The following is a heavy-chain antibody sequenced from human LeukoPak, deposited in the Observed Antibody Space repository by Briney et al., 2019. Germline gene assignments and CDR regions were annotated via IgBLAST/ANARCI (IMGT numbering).Heavy chain of an antibody. D-gene: IGHD3-3*01. CDR3: ARSPSTYYDFWSANYYMDV. CDR2: IIPIFGTA. CDR1: GYTFTSYD. J-gene: IGHJ6*03. Sequence: GASVKVSCKASGYTFTSYDINWVRQAPGQGLEWMGGIIPIFGTANYAQKFQGRVTITADESTSTAYMELSSLRSEDTAVYYCARSPSTYYDFWSANYYMDVWGKGTTVTVSS. V-gene: IGHV1-69*13.